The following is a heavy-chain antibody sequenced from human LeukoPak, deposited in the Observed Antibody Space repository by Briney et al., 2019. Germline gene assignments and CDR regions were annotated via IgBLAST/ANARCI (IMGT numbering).Heavy chain of an antibody. CDR3: ARDSRSSGYNDY. V-gene: IGHV4-59*01. CDR2: IYYSGST. D-gene: IGHD3-22*01. Sequence: SETLSLTCTVSGGSISSYYWSWIRQPPGKGLEWIGNIYYSGSTNYNPSLKSRVTISVDTSKNQFSLKLSSVTAADTAVYYCARDSRSSGYNDYWGQGTLVTVSS. CDR1: GGSISSYY. J-gene: IGHJ4*02.